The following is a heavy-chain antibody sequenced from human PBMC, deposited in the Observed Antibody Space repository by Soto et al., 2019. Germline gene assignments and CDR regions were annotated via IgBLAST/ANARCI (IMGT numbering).Heavy chain of an antibody. V-gene: IGHV3-15*07. CDR2: IKSKTEGGTT. J-gene: IGHJ5*02. CDR3: ATELSTHAA. D-gene: IGHD2-2*01. Sequence: EVQLVESGGGLVEPGKSLRLSCAASGVTFNNAYINWVRQAPGKGLEWVGRIKSKTEGGTTDYAAPVKGRFSISTDDSTNTLYLQMNSLTIDDTAIYCCATELSTHAAWGQGTLVTVSS. CDR1: GVTFNNAY.